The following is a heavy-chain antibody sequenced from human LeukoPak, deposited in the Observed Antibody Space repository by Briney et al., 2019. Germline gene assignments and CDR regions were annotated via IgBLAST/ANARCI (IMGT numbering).Heavy chain of an antibody. CDR2: INGAGNKK. V-gene: IGHV3-74*01. J-gene: IGHJ4*02. CDR3: ARGTVGAPGIDY. CDR1: GLTFYGYW. Sequence: GGSLRLSCEASGLTFYGYWMHWFRQLPGKGLVWVSEINGAGNKKNYAGSVRGRFTVSRDNAKDTVYLQMDSLRVEDTAVYYCARGTVGAPGIDYWGQGTLVSVSS. D-gene: IGHD6-13*01.